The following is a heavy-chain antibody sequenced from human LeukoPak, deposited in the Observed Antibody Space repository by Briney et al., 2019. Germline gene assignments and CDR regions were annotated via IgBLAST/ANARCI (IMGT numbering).Heavy chain of an antibody. D-gene: IGHD2/OR15-2a*01. CDR2: IHYDGSEK. J-gene: IGHJ3*01. V-gene: IGHV3-30*02. CDR3: ARDRVGFYYADAFDV. Sequence: GGSQRLLCAPSGYSFINWDMLWVRQTPGKGLEWVAFIHYDGSEKYYADSLKGRFTISRDNSKNTLYLQMNSLRGEDTAVYYCARDRVGFYYADAFDVWGKGTTVTVSS. CDR1: GYSFINWD.